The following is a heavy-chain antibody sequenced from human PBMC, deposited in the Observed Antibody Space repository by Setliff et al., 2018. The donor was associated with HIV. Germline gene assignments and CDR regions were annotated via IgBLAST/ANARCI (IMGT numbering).Heavy chain of an antibody. CDR3: ARGLGNFVPDLIGYFDY. Sequence: KVSCKASGGTFSSYAISWVRQAPGQGLEWMGGIIPILGPANYAQKFQGRVTITAGEYTTTSYMELRNLRSEDTAIYYCARGLGNFVPDLIGYFDYWGQGTLVTVSS. J-gene: IGHJ4*02. V-gene: IGHV1-69*01. CDR1: GGTFSSYA. D-gene: IGHD3-3*02. CDR2: IIPILGPA.